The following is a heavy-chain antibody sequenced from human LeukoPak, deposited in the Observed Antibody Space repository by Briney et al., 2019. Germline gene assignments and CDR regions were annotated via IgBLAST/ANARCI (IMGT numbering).Heavy chain of an antibody. CDR3: AKLGIWSLKAFEI. CDR1: GFTFSSYA. Sequence: GGSLRLSCAASGFTFSSYAMSWVRQAPGKGLEWVSTISGNGGSTYYADSVKGRFTISRDNSKNTLYLQMNSLRAEDTAVYYCAKLGIWSLKAFEIWGQGTMVTISS. J-gene: IGHJ3*02. D-gene: IGHD1-14*01. CDR2: ISGNGGST. V-gene: IGHV3-23*01.